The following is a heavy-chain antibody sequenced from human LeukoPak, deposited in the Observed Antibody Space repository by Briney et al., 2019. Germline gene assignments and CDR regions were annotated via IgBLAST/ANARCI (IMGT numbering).Heavy chain of an antibody. V-gene: IGHV4-61*01. J-gene: IGHJ4*02. CDR3: ARVPDILTRPFDY. D-gene: IGHD3-9*01. Sequence: SETLSLTCTVSGGSISSSSYYWSWIRQPPGKGLEWIGYIYYSGSTNYNPSLKSRVTISVDTSKNQFSLKLSSVTAADTAVYYCARVPDILTRPFDYWGQGTLVTVSS. CDR2: IYYSGST. CDR1: GGSISSSSYY.